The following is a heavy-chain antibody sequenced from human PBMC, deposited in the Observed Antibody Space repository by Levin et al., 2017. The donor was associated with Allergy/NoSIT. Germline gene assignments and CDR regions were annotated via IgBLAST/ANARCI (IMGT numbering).Heavy chain of an antibody. J-gene: IGHJ4*02. CDR3: ARHSSGFSYAYDFDY. V-gene: IGHV4-59*08. D-gene: IGHD5-18*01. Sequence: PGGSLRLSCTVSGGSITGYYWSWIRQSPWKGLEWIGYINEIGTTSYTPSLNSRLTISVDTSKNHFSLKLSSVTAADTAVYYCARHSSGFSYAYDFDYWGQGTLVTVSS. CDR2: INEIGTT. CDR1: GGSITGYY.